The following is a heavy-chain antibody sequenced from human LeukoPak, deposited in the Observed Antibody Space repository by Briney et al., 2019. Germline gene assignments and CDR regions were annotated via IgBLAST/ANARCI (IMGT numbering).Heavy chain of an antibody. J-gene: IGHJ3*01. CDR1: GLPIADFA. CDR3: ARPNITSYYDSRGYDAFDV. CDR2: ISGDGVST. Sequence: GGSLRLSCVASGLPIADFAMHWVRQAPGKGLEWVSLISGDGVSTFYADSVKGRFSISRDNSKNSLSLEMNSLRTEDTAMYYCARPNITSYYDSRGYDAFDVWGQGTMVTVSS. D-gene: IGHD3-22*01. V-gene: IGHV3-43*02.